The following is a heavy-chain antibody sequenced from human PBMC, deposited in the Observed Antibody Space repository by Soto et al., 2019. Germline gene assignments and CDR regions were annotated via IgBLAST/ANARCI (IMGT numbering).Heavy chain of an antibody. D-gene: IGHD2-2*01. CDR3: ARAPPASPTTAPLYYYYYYMDV. Sequence: GGSLRLSCAASGFTFSSYWMHWVRQAPGKGLVWVSRINSDGSSTSYADSVKGRFTISTDNAKNTLYLQMNSLRAEDTAVYYCARAPPASPTTAPLYYYYYYMDVWGKGTTVTVSS. V-gene: IGHV3-74*01. CDR1: GFTFSSYW. J-gene: IGHJ6*03. CDR2: INSDGSST.